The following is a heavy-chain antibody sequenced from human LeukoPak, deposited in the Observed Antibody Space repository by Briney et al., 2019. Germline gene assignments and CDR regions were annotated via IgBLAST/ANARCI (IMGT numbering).Heavy chain of an antibody. CDR3: AKGLTVTSLFDY. D-gene: IGHD4-17*01. Sequence: GGSLRLSCAASGFTFEDYAMHWVRQVPGKGLEWVSGISWNRGIIEYADSVKGRFTISRDNSKNTLYLQMNGLRAEDTAIYYCAKGLTVTSLFDYWGQGTLVTVSS. CDR2: ISWNRGII. V-gene: IGHV3-9*01. CDR1: GFTFEDYA. J-gene: IGHJ4*02.